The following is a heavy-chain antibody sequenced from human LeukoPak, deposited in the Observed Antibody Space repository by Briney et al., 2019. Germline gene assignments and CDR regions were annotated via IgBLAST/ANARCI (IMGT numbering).Heavy chain of an antibody. CDR2: ISSSGSTI. V-gene: IGHV3-11*04. CDR3: ARDSRVTVYAQQSYYYYYYMDV. Sequence: GGSLRLSCAASGFTFSDYYMSWIRQAPGKGLEWVSYISSSGSTIYYADSVKGRFTISRDNAKNTLYLQMNSLRAEDTAVYYCARDSRVTVYAQQSYYYYYYMDVWGKGTTVTVSS. J-gene: IGHJ6*03. D-gene: IGHD2-8*01. CDR1: GFTFSDYY.